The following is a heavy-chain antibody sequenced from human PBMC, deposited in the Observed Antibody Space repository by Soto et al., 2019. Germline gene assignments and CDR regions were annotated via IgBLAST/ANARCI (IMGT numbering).Heavy chain of an antibody. CDR3: TKVGGVYDFWSRPLHFDL. Sequence: EAQLVEAGGGFVQPGRSLRLSCAGSGFIFDDFAIHRVRQAPGKGLEGVSGISWNSDSIGYADSGKGRFTISRDNAKNALYLQMNSLRVGDTALYYCTKVGGVYDFWSRPLHFDLWGQGTLVTVSS. CDR1: GFIFDDFA. J-gene: IGHJ4*02. V-gene: IGHV3-9*01. D-gene: IGHD3-3*01. CDR2: ISWNSDSI.